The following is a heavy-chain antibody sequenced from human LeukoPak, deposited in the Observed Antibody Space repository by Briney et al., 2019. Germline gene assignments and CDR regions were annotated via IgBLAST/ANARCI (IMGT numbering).Heavy chain of an antibody. J-gene: IGHJ4*02. V-gene: IGHV3-21*01. CDR3: VMSSSGWYPRYYFDY. CDR1: GFTFSSYS. CDR2: ISSSSSYI. Sequence: GGSLRLSCAASGFTFSSYSMNWVRQAPGKGLEWVSSISSSSSYIYYADSVKGRFTISRDNAKNSLYLQMNSLRAEDTAVYYCVMSSSGWYPRYYFDYWGQGTLVTVSS. D-gene: IGHD6-19*01.